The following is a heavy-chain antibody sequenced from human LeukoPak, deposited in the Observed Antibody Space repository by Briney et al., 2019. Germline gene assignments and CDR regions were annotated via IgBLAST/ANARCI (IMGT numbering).Heavy chain of an antibody. CDR2: IWYDGSNK. CDR1: GVTLSPYG. J-gene: IGHJ3*02. V-gene: IGHV3-33*08. D-gene: IGHD3-22*01. Sequence: PGMSLRLSCAASGVTLSPYGMHWVRQAPGKGLEWVAVIWYDGSNKYYADSVKGRFTISRDNSKNTLYLQMNSLRAEDTAVYYCARSITMIVVVHSHDAFDIWGQGTMVTVSS. CDR3: ARSITMIVVVHSHDAFDI.